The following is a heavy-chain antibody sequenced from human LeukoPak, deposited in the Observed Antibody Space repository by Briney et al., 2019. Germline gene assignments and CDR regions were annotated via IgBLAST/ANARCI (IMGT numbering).Heavy chain of an antibody. V-gene: IGHV3-23*01. CDR2: ISGSGVST. D-gene: IGHD3-22*01. CDR3: AREVPYYYYSTGEGAGGFYFDS. CDR1: GFNFSNYA. Sequence: GGSLRLSCAASGFNFSNYAMSWVRQAPRKGLEWVSVISGSGVSTYYADSVKGRFTISRDKSKNTLYLQMNSPRAEDTAFYYCAREVPYYYYSTGEGAGGFYFDSWGQGPLVTVSS. J-gene: IGHJ4*02.